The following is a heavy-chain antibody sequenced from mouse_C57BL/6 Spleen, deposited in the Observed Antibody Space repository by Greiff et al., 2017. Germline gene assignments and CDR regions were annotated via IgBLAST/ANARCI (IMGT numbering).Heavy chain of an antibody. D-gene: IGHD1-1*01. Sequence: VQLQQPGAELVKPGASVKLSCKASGYTFTGYWMHWVKQRPGQGLEWIGMIHPNSGSTNYNEKFKSKATLTVATSSSTAYMQLSSLTSEDSAVYYCARGDYGSSSFAYWGQGTLVTVSA. CDR1: GYTFTGYW. CDR2: IHPNSGST. J-gene: IGHJ3*01. V-gene: IGHV1-64*01. CDR3: ARGDYGSSSFAY.